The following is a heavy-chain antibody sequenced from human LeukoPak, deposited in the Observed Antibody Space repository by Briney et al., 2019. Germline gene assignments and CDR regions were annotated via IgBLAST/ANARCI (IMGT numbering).Heavy chain of an antibody. CDR3: ASLRRGSIDY. Sequence: PSETLSLTCTVSGGSISSYYWSWIRQPPGKGLEWIGYIYYSGSTDYNPSLKSRVTISVNTSKNQFSLKLSSVTAADTAVYYCASLRRGSIDYWGQGTLVTVSS. D-gene: IGHD4-17*01. CDR1: GGSISSYY. V-gene: IGHV4-59*01. CDR2: IYYSGST. J-gene: IGHJ4*02.